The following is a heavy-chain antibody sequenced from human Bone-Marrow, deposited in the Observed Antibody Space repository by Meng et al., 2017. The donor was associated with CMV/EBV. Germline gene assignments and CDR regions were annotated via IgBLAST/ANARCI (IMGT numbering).Heavy chain of an antibody. CDR3: ARQGPYCGGDCYSVDYGMDV. V-gene: IGHV5-51*01. J-gene: IGHJ6*02. D-gene: IGHD2-21*01. CDR1: GYSFTSYW. Sequence: KVSCKGSGYSFTSYWIGWVRQMPGKGLEWVGIIYPGDSDTRYSPSFQGQVTISADKSISTAYLQWSSLKASDTAMYYCARQGPYCGGDCYSVDYGMDVWGQGTTVTVSS. CDR2: IYPGDSDT.